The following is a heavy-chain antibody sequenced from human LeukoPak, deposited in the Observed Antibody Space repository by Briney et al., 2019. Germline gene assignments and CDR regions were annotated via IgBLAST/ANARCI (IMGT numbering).Heavy chain of an antibody. D-gene: IGHD6-19*01. CDR1: GSTFDDYA. V-gene: IGHV3-9*01. CDR3: AKDTEIAVAGTVDY. J-gene: IGHJ4*02. CDR2: ISWNSGSI. Sequence: GGSLRLSCAASGSTFDDYAMHWVRQAPGKGLEWVSGISWNSGSIGYADSMKGRFTISRDNAKNSLYLQMNSLRAEDTALYYCAKDTEIAVAGTVDYWGQGTLVTVSS.